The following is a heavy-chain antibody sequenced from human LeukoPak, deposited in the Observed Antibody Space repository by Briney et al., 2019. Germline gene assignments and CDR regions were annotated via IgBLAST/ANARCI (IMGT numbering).Heavy chain of an antibody. J-gene: IGHJ6*02. D-gene: IGHD2-2*01. CDR2: ISSSSSYI. CDR1: GFTFSSYS. V-gene: IGHV3-21*01. Sequence: GGSLRLSCAASGFTFSSYSMNWVRQAPGKGLEWVSSISSSSSYIYYADSVKGRFAISRDNAKNSLYLQMNSLRAEDTAVYYCARYCSSTSCSTRYYYGMDVWGQGTTVTVSS. CDR3: ARYCSSTSCSTRYYYGMDV.